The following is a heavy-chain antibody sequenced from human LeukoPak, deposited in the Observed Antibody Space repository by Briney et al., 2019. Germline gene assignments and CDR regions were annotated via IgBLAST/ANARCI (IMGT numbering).Heavy chain of an antibody. V-gene: IGHV4-34*01. CDR1: GGSFSGYY. Sequence: SETLSLTCAVYGGSFSGYYWSWIRQPPGKGLEWIGEINHSGSTNYNPSLKSRVTISVDTSKNQFSLKLSSVTAADTAVYYCARGRVVTTTFDYWGQGTLVTVSS. CDR2: INHSGST. CDR3: ARGRVVTTTFDY. D-gene: IGHD2-21*02. J-gene: IGHJ4*02.